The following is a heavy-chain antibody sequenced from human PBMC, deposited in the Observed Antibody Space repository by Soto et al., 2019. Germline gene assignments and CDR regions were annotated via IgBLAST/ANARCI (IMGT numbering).Heavy chain of an antibody. CDR3: ARVPSSSRSFDY. D-gene: IGHD6-6*01. CDR1: GYTFTSYA. J-gene: IGHJ4*02. Sequence: GASVKVSCKASGYTFTSYAMHWVRQAPGQRLEWMGWINAGNGNTKYSQKFQGRVTITRDTSASTAYMGLSSLRSEDTAVYYCARVPSSSRSFDYWGQGTLVTVSS. V-gene: IGHV1-3*01. CDR2: INAGNGNT.